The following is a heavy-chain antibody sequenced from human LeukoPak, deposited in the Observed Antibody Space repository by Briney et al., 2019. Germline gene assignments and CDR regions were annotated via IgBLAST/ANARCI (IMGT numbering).Heavy chain of an antibody. CDR1: RFSFSRSG. V-gene: IGHV3-21*01. J-gene: IGHJ6*02. D-gene: IGHD4-23*01. Sequence: GGSLRLSCAGSRFSFSRSGVSWVRQAPGKGLEWVSSISSSTSHIYYADSVKGRFTVSRDYANNSLYLQMNSLRAEDTAVYYCARDVYGGYGMDVWGQGTTVTVSS. CDR3: ARDVYGGYGMDV. CDR2: ISSSTSHI.